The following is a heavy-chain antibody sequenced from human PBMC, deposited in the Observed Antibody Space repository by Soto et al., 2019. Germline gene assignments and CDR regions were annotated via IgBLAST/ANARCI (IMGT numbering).Heavy chain of an antibody. CDR2: IYSGGTT. D-gene: IGHD3-22*01. CDR1: GFIVSTNY. CDR3: ARAQFPPYYYDSSGLVMAWLDS. V-gene: IGHV3-53*01. J-gene: IGHJ5*01. Sequence: EVQLVESGGGLIQPGGSLRLSCEGSGFIVSTNYMSWVRQAPGKGLEWVSIIYSGGTTYYADSMKGRFTISRDNYKNTLYLQMNSLRAEDTAVYYCARAQFPPYYYDSSGLVMAWLDSWGKGTLVTVSS.